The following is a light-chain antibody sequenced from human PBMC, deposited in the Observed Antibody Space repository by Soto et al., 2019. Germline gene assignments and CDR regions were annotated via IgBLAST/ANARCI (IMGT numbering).Light chain of an antibody. J-gene: IGKJ2*01. CDR2: TAS. V-gene: IGKV1-39*01. Sequence: DIQMTPSPSSLSASVGDSVTITCRASQGITNYLNWYQLKPGNAPKLLISTASSLQSGVPPRFSGGGSGTDFTLSISSLQPEDFASYYCQQSYSISYTFGQGTRLEIK. CDR1: QGITNY. CDR3: QQSYSISYT.